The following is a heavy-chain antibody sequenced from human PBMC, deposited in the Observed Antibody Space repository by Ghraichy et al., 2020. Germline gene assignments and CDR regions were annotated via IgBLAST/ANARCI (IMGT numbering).Heavy chain of an antibody. CDR3: AKEGVATITHNYYYYMDV. CDR2: ISGDGGST. V-gene: IGHV3-43*02. CDR1: GFTFDDYA. J-gene: IGHJ6*03. Sequence: GGSLRLSCAASGFTFDDYAMHWVRQGPGKGLEWVSLISGDGGSTYYADSVKGRFTISRDNTKNSLYLQMNSLRSEDTALYYCAKEGVATITHNYYYYMDVWAKGTTVTVSS. D-gene: IGHD5-12*01.